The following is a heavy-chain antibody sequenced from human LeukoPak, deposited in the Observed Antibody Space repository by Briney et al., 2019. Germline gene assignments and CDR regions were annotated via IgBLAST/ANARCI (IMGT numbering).Heavy chain of an antibody. CDR2: INPNSGGT. J-gene: IGHJ4*02. D-gene: IGHD3-10*01. CDR1: GYTFTGYY. Sequence: ASVKDSCKASGYTFTGYYMHWVRQAPGQGLEWMGWINPNSGGTNYAQKFQGRVTMTRDTSISTAYMELSRLRSDDTAVYYCARDPPYGSGSYHDYWGQGTLVTVSS. V-gene: IGHV1-2*02. CDR3: ARDPPYGSGSYHDY.